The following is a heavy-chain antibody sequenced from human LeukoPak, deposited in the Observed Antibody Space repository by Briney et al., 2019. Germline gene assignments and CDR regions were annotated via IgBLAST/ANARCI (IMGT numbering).Heavy chain of an antibody. CDR2: ISWDGGST. CDR3: AKDFGGSCYYYYMDV. D-gene: IGHD2-15*01. V-gene: IGHV3-43D*03. J-gene: IGHJ6*03. CDR1: GFTFDDYA. Sequence: GGSLRLSCAASGFTFDDYAMHWVRQAPGKGLEWVSLISWDGGSTYYADSVKGRFTISRDNSKNSLYLQMNSLRAEDTALYYCAKDFGGSCYYYYMDVWGKGTTVTVSS.